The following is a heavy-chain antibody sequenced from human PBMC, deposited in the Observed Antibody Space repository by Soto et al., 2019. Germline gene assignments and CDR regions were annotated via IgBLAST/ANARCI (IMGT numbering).Heavy chain of an antibody. CDR1: GGSISSYY. Sequence: QVQLQESGPGLVKPSETLSLTCTVSGGSISSYYWSWIRQPPGKGLEWIGYIYYSGSTNYNPSLRSRVIRSVDTSKHHFSLKLSSVTAADTAVYYCARAWGFAFDFWGQGTMVTISS. D-gene: IGHD7-27*01. J-gene: IGHJ3*01. CDR3: ARAWGFAFDF. V-gene: IGHV4-59*01. CDR2: IYYSGST.